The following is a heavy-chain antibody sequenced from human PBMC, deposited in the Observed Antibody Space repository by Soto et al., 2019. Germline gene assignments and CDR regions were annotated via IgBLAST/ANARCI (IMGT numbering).Heavy chain of an antibody. Sequence: GWSLRLSCAASGFTFSSYAMHWVRQAPGKGLEWVAVISYDGSNKYYADSVKGRFTISRDNSKNTLYLQMNSLRAEDTAVYYCARDQYSSSWYYYYYYVMEVWGEGAKVT. D-gene: IGHD6-13*01. V-gene: IGHV3-30-3*01. CDR1: GFTFSSYA. CDR2: ISYDGSNK. CDR3: ARDQYSSSWYYYYYYVMEV. J-gene: IGHJ6*02.